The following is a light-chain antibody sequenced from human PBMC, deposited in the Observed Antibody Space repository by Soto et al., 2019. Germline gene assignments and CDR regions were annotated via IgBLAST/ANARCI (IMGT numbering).Light chain of an antibody. CDR1: QDISNY. CDR3: QQYDNLPSIT. V-gene: IGKV1-33*01. CDR2: DAS. Sequence: GDIVTITYQASQDISNYLNWYQQKPGKAPKLLIYDASNLETGVPSRFSGSGSGTDFTFTISSLQPEDIATYYCQQYDNLPSITFGQGTRLEIK. J-gene: IGKJ5*01.